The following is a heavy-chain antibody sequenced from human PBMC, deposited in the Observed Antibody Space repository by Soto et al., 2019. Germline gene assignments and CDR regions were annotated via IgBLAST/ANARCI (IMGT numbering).Heavy chain of an antibody. CDR1: GYTFTSYY. Sequence: ASVKVSCKASGYTFTSYYMHWVRQAPGQGLEWMGIINPSGGSTSYAQKFQGRVTMTRDTSISTAYMELSRLRSDDTAVYYCARESGAATYYYYGMDVWGQGTTVTVSS. CDR3: ARESGAATYYYYGMDV. J-gene: IGHJ6*02. V-gene: IGHV1-46*01. D-gene: IGHD4-17*01. CDR2: INPSGGST.